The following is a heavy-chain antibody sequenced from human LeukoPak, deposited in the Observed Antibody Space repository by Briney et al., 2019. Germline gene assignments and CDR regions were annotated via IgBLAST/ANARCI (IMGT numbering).Heavy chain of an antibody. V-gene: IGHV3-23*01. D-gene: IGHD3-9*01. Sequence: GGSLRLSCAASGFTFSSYAMSWVRQAPGKGLEWVSAISGSGGSTYYADSVKGRFTISRDNSKNTLYLQMNSLRAEDTAVYYCAKRNYDILTAAYYFDYWGQGTLSPSPQ. CDR3: AKRNYDILTAAYYFDY. CDR2: ISGSGGST. CDR1: GFTFSSYA. J-gene: IGHJ4*02.